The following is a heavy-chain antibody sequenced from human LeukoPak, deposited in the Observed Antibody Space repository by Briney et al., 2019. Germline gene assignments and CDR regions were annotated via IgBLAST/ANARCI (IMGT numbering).Heavy chain of an antibody. V-gene: IGHV3-23*01. Sequence: SGGSLRLSCSASGFTFSSYSMNWVRQAPGKGLEWVSAISGGGGSIYYADSVKGRFTITRDNSKNTVNLQMNSLRDDDTAVYYCAQAQTHNACSGGHCYFVYWGQGTLVTVSS. CDR3: AQAQTHNACSGGHCYFVY. D-gene: IGHD2-15*01. CDR2: ISGGGGSI. J-gene: IGHJ4*02. CDR1: GFTFSSYS.